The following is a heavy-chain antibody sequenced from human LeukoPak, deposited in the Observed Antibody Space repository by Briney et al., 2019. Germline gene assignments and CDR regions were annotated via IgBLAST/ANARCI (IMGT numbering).Heavy chain of an antibody. CDR1: GFNFTNYA. V-gene: IGHV3-23*01. D-gene: IGHD6-13*01. J-gene: IGHJ6*02. CDR3: AKDSRGGPDYLAAAGYYYGMDV. Sequence: PGGSLRLSCAASGFNFTNYAMSWVRQAPAKGLEWVSALRGRGSNTYYADSVKGRFTISRDNSKNTLYLQMNSLRAEDTAVYYCAKDSRGGPDYLAAAGYYYGMDVWGQGTTVTVSS. CDR2: LRGRGSNT.